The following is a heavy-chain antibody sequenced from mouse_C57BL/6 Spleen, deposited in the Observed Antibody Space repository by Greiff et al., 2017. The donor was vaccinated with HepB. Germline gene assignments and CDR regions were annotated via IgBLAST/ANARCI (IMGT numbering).Heavy chain of an antibody. CDR3: AKAAYYSNYPGAMDY. Sequence: QVQLQQSGPGLVQPSQSLSITCTVSGFSLTSYGVHWVRQSPGKGLEWLGVIWRGGSTDYNAAFMSRLSITKDNSKSQVFFKMNSLQADDTAIYYCAKAAYYSNYPGAMDYWGQGTSVTVSS. CDR1: GFSLTSYG. V-gene: IGHV2-5*01. J-gene: IGHJ4*01. D-gene: IGHD2-5*01. CDR2: IWRGGST.